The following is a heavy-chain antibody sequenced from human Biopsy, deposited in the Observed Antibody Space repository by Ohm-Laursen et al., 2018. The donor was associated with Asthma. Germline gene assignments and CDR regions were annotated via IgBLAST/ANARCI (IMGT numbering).Heavy chain of an antibody. J-gene: IGHJ4*02. D-gene: IGHD3-22*01. CDR2: IYSGGTS. CDR1: GGSVSSGNNS. V-gene: IGHV3-53*01. Sequence: GTLSLTCAVSGGSVSSGNNSWTWIRQPPGKGLEWVSVIYSGGTSHTADSVRGRFTISRDYSKNTLYLQMHSLRAEDTAVYYCARGDSSNWSHYYFDYWGQGTLVTVSS. CDR3: ARGDSSNWSHYYFDY.